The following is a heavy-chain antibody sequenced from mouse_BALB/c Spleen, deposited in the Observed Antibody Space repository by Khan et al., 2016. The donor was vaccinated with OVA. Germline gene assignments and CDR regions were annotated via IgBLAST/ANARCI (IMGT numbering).Heavy chain of an antibody. CDR1: GFTFSNYA. CDR3: ASDYWFAY. J-gene: IGHJ3*01. Sequence: EVELVESGGGLVKPGGSLKLSCAASGFTFSNYAMSWVRQSPEKRLEWVASISSGDSTYYSDSVQGRFTIARDNARNNLYMQMSSLGSTDTDMYYCASDYWFAYWGQGTLVTVSA. V-gene: IGHV5-6-5*01. D-gene: IGHD2-13*01. CDR2: ISSGDST.